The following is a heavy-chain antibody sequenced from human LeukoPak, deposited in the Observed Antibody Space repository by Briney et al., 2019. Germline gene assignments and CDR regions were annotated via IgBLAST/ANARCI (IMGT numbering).Heavy chain of an antibody. D-gene: IGHD3-10*01. CDR1: GGSFSGYY. Sequence: SETLSLTCAVYGGSFSGYYWSWIRQPPGKGLEWIGEINHSGSTNYNPSLKSRVTVSVDTSKDQFSLKLSSVTAADTAVYYCARAGLFTHYYGSGSYFGRFDYWGQGTLVTVSS. CDR3: ARAGLFTHYYGSGSYFGRFDY. CDR2: INHSGST. J-gene: IGHJ4*02. V-gene: IGHV4-34*01.